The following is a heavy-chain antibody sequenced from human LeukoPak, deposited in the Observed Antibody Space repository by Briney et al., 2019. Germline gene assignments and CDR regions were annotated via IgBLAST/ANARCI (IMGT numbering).Heavy chain of an antibody. V-gene: IGHV1-8*03. CDR2: MNPNSGNT. CDR3: ARGPNCSGGSCYFTRRYYYYYYYMDV. Sequence: ASVKVSCKASRGTFSSYTINWVRQATGQGLEWMGWMNPNSGNTGYAQKFQGRVTITRNTSISTAYMELSSLRSEDTAVYYCARGPNCSGGSCYFTRRYYYYYYYMDVWGKGTTVTVSS. D-gene: IGHD2-15*01. CDR1: RGTFSSYT. J-gene: IGHJ6*03.